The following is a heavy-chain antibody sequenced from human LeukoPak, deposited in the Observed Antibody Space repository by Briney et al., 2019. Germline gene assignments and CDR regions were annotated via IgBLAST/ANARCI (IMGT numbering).Heavy chain of an antibody. V-gene: IGHV1-46*01. D-gene: IGHD3-9*01. Sequence: GASVKVSCKASGYTFTSYYMHWVRQAPGQGLEWMGIINPSGGSTSYAQKFQGRVTMTRDMSTSTVYMELSRLRSDDTAVYYCARGQYYDILTGYDYYYYMDVWGKGTTVTISS. CDR3: ARGQYYDILTGYDYYYYMDV. J-gene: IGHJ6*03. CDR2: INPSGGST. CDR1: GYTFTSYY.